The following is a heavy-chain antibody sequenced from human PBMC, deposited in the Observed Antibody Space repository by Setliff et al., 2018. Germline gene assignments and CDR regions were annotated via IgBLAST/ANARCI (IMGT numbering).Heavy chain of an antibody. Sequence: PSETLSLTCTVTGGSFDSGTHYWSWIRQPAGKVPEWIGLIQGTGNTNYNPSLQSRATISIDTSKNQISLKITSVTAADTALYSCAGTPARGTTWLSPFDYWGQGIQVTV. D-gene: IGHD3-9*01. V-gene: IGHV4-61*02. CDR1: GGSFDSGTHY. J-gene: IGHJ4*02. CDR3: AGTPARGTTWLSPFDY. CDR2: IQGTGNT.